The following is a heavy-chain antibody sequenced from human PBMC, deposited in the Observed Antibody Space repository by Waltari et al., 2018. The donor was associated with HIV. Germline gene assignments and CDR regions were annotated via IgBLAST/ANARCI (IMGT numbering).Heavy chain of an antibody. D-gene: IGHD6-19*01. Sequence: QVQLQESGPGLVRPSETLSLTCAVPISSITSGYYWGWIRQPPGKGLEWIGNIYHSGSTYYNPSLKSRLTISVDTSKSQFSLKLTSVTAADTAVYYCARESYSSGWSFDYWGQGTLVTVSS. V-gene: IGHV4-38-2*02. CDR1: ISSITSGYY. CDR3: ARESYSSGWSFDY. CDR2: IYHSGST. J-gene: IGHJ4*02.